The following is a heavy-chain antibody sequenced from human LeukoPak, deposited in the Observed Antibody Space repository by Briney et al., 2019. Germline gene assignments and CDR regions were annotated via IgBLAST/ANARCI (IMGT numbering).Heavy chain of an antibody. CDR3: ARDQGYCSSTSCYPLRY. CDR2: ISYDGSNK. Sequence: GRSLRLSCAASGFTFSSYAMHWVRQAPGKGLEWVAVISYDGSNKYYADSVKGRFTISRDNSKNTLYLQMNSLRAEDTAGYYCARDQGYCSSTSCYPLRYWGQGTLVTVSS. V-gene: IGHV3-30*04. J-gene: IGHJ4*02. D-gene: IGHD2-2*01. CDR1: GFTFSSYA.